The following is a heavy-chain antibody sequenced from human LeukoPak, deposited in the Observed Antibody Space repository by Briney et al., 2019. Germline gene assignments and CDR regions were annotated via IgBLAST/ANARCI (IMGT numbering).Heavy chain of an antibody. J-gene: IGHJ4*02. Sequence: ASVKVSCKTGYSFTDYYIHWVRQAPGQGREWMGWIIPNSGDTNYAQKFQGRVTMTRDTSISTAYLELRGLKSDDTAVYYCATPFTPFGYWGQGTLVTVSS. CDR3: ATPFTPFGY. CDR2: IIPNSGDT. CDR1: GYSFTDYY. V-gene: IGHV1-2*02.